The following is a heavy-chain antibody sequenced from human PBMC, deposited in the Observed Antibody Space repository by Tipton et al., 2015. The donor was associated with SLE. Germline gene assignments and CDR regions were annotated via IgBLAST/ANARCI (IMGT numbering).Heavy chain of an antibody. CDR2: INHSGST. Sequence: LSLTCAVYGGSFSDYSWSWIRQPPGKGLEWIGEINHSGSTNYNPSLKSRVTISIDTSKNQFSRSLSSVTAADTAVYYCARDCTTGVCYTTSFDYWGQGTLVTVSP. D-gene: IGHD2-8*01. CDR1: GGSFSDYS. CDR3: ARDCTTGVCYTTSFDY. J-gene: IGHJ4*02. V-gene: IGHV4-34*01.